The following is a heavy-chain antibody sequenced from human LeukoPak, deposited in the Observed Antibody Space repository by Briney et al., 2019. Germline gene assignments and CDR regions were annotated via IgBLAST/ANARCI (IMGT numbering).Heavy chain of an antibody. D-gene: IGHD1-26*01. CDR3: ARDPGGSYPDYYFDY. Sequence: ASVKVSCKASGYTLTGYYMHWVRQAPGQGLEWMGWINPNSGGTNYAQKFQGRVTMTRDTSISTAYMELSRLRSDDTAVYYCARDPGGSYPDYYFDYWGQGTLVTVSS. V-gene: IGHV1-2*02. J-gene: IGHJ4*02. CDR1: GYTLTGYY. CDR2: INPNSGGT.